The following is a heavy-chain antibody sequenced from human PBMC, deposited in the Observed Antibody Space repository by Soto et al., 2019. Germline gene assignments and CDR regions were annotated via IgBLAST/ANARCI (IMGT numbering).Heavy chain of an antibody. D-gene: IGHD4-17*01. CDR3: ARMSSYGDYAH. V-gene: IGHV4-30-4*01. CDR2: IYYSGST. J-gene: IGHJ4*02. CDR1: GGSISSGDYY. Sequence: SETLSLTCSVSGGSISSGDYYWNWIRQPPGKGLEWIGHIYYSGSTYYNSSLKSRVTISVDTSKTQFSLELSSVTAADTAVYYCARMSSYGDYAHWGQGTLVTVSS.